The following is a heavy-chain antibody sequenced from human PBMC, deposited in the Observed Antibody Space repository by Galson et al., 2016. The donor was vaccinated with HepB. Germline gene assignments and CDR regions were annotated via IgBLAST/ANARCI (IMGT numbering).Heavy chain of an antibody. D-gene: IGHD1-26*01. CDR2: IYYAGVT. CDR1: GRSVSSGTYF. V-gene: IGHV4-39*01. Sequence: SETLSLTCTVSGRSVSSGTYFWGWIRQPPGKGLEWIGMIYYAGVTHYNPSLESQVTISVDTSKNQFSLRLSSLTAADTSVYYCARSSGSRNGYFDYWGQGALVTVSS. CDR3: ARSSGSRNGYFDY. J-gene: IGHJ4*02.